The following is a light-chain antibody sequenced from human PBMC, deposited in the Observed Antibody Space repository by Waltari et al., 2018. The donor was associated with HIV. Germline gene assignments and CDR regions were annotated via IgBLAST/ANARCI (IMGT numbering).Light chain of an antibody. J-gene: IGLJ2*01. CDR2: EVS. CDR3: SSYTSSNLV. V-gene: IGLV2-18*02. CDR1: SSDVGSYNR. Sequence: QSALTPPPSVSGSPGQSVTISCTGSSSDVGSYNRFSWYQQPPGTAPKLMISEVSNRPSGVPDRFSGSKSGNTASLIISGLQAEDEADYYCSSYTSSNLVFGGGTKLTVL.